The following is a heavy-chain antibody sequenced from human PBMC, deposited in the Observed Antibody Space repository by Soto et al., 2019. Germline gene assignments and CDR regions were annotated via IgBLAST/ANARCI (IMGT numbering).Heavy chain of an antibody. J-gene: IGHJ4*02. CDR2: IFHTGNT. CDR1: NRAFTGYY. CDR3: ARGASGSPYPY. Sequence: QVHLQQWGAGLLKPSETLSLTCAVSNRAFTGYYWTWIRQPPGKGLEWIGEIFHTGNTNYNPSLRSRVTRSQDISKNQFSLSLSSVTAADTAVYYCARGASGSPYPYWGQGTLVTVSS. D-gene: IGHD6-13*01. V-gene: IGHV4-34*01.